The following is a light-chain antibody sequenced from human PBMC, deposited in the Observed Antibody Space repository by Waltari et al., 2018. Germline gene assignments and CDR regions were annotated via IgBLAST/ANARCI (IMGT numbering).Light chain of an antibody. CDR2: GVS. Sequence: IVLTQSPATLSLSPGERATLSCRASQSVSSCLAWYQQKPGLTPRPLIYGVSNRATGIPARCSGSGSGTDFTLTITSREPEDFAVYYCQQRSAWPLTFGGGTKVEIK. CDR1: QSVSSC. V-gene: IGKV3-11*01. CDR3: QQRSAWPLT. J-gene: IGKJ4*01.